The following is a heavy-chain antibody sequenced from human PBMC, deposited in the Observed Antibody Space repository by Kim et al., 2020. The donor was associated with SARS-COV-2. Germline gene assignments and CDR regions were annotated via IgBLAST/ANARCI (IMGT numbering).Heavy chain of an antibody. D-gene: IGHD2-15*01. J-gene: IGHJ4*02. V-gene: IGHV4-31*02. Sequence: STYYNPSLKSRVTISVDTSKNQFSLKLTSVTAADTAVYYCARGNHGGIDYWGQGTLVTVSS. CDR2: ST. CDR3: ARGNHGGIDY.